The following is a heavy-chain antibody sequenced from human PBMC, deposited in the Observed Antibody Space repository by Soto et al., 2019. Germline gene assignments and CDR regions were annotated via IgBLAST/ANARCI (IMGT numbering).Heavy chain of an antibody. CDR3: TTESVWETRGAFDI. D-gene: IGHD1-26*01. CDR2: IKSKTDGGTT. J-gene: IGHJ3*02. CDR1: GFTFSNAW. V-gene: IGHV3-15*01. Sequence: EVQLLESGGGLVQPGGSLRLSCAASGFTFSNAWMSWVRQAPGKGLEWVGRIKSKTDGGTTDYAAPGKGRFTISSDDSNNTLYLQMNSLKTEDTAVYYCTTESVWETRGAFDIWGQGTMVTVSS.